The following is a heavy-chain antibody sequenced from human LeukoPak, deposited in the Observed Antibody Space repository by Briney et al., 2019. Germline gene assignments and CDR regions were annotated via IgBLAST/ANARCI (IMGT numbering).Heavy chain of an antibody. D-gene: IGHD4-17*01. V-gene: IGHV4-4*07. CDR2: IYTSGNT. CDR3: ARVWGDYGHYFFDY. Sequence: PSETLSLTCTVSGGSISSDYWSWIRQPAGKGLEWIGRIYTSGNTNYNPSLKSRVTISVDKSKNQFSLKLSSVTAADTAVYYCARVWGDYGHYFFDYWGQGTLVTVSS. CDR1: GGSISSDY. J-gene: IGHJ4*02.